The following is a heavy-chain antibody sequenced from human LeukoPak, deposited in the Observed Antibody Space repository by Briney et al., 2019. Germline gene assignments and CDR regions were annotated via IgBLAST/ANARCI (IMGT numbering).Heavy chain of an antibody. J-gene: IGHJ5*02. CDR2: INSSSSYI. CDR3: AREEGWFDP. V-gene: IGHV3-21*01. CDR1: GFTFSSYS. Sequence: GGSLRLSCAASGFTFSSYSMNWVRQAPGKGLEWVSSINSSSSYIYYADSVKGRFTISRDNAKNSLYLQMNSLRAEDTAVYYCAREEGWFDPWGQGTLVTVSS.